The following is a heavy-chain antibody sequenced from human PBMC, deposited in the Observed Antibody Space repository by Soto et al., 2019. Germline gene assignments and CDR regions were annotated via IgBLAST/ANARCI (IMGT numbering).Heavy chain of an antibody. Sequence: QVQLVQSGAEVKKPGSSVKVSCKASGGTFSSYAISWVRQAPGQGLEWMGGIIPIFGTANYAQKFQGRVTITADESTSTAYMELSRLRSEDTAVYYCARDLRIAAAGTVGWFDPWGQGTLVTVSS. CDR2: IIPIFGTA. CDR3: ARDLRIAAAGTVGWFDP. J-gene: IGHJ5*02. D-gene: IGHD6-13*01. V-gene: IGHV1-69*01. CDR1: GGTFSSYA.